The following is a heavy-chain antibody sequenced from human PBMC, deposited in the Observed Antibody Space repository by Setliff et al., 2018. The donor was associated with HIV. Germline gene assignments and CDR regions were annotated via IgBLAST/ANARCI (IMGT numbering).Heavy chain of an antibody. V-gene: IGHV1-69*05. D-gene: IGHD3-10*01. CDR1: GGPFSSYA. CDR2: IIPMFGAA. CDR3: TRLTYYCGSGGYFPPDY. Sequence: SGKVSCKASGGPFSSYAISWVRQAPGQGLEWMGGIIPMFGAANYAQKSQCRVTITTYASTSAAYMELSSLRSEDTAVDYCTRLTYYCGSGGYFPPDYWGQGTLVTVSS. J-gene: IGHJ4*02.